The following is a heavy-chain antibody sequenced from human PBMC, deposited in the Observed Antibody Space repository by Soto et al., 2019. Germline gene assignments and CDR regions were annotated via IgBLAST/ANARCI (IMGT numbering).Heavy chain of an antibody. V-gene: IGHV3-53*01. J-gene: IGHJ4*02. CDR2: IYPGYST. CDR1: GFTVDNNY. Sequence: GGSLRLSCAASGFTVDNNYMSWVRQAPGKGLEWVSIIYPGYSTYYADSVKGRFTISRDNSKNTLYLQMNSLRAEDTAVYDCARAGTSSSWNYFNTGGQGTLVPVSS. D-gene: IGHD6-13*01. CDR3: ARAGTSSSWNYFNT.